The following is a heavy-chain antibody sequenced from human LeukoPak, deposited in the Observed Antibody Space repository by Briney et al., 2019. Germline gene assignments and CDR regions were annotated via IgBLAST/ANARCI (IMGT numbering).Heavy chain of an antibody. CDR2: IKQDGSEK. CDR1: GFTFSSYW. D-gene: IGHD2-15*01. V-gene: IGHV3-7*01. Sequence: GGSLRLSCAASGFTFSSYWMSWVRQAPGKGLEWVANIKQDGSEKYYVDSVKGRFTISRDNSKNTLYLQMNSLRAEDTAVYYCAKDQSIVVVVAAMDVWGQGTTVTVSS. J-gene: IGHJ6*02. CDR3: AKDQSIVVVVAAMDV.